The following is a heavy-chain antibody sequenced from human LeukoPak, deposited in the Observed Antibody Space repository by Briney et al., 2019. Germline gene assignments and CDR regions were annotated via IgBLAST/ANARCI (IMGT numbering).Heavy chain of an antibody. CDR2: ISGSGGST. Sequence: GGSLRLSCAASGFTFSSYAMSWVRQAPGEGLEWVSAISGSGGSTYYADSVKGRFTISRDNSKNTLYLQMNSLRAEDTAVYYCAKFRIDYGDYYYYGMDVWGQGTTVTVSS. J-gene: IGHJ6*02. CDR1: GFTFSSYA. D-gene: IGHD4-17*01. V-gene: IGHV3-23*01. CDR3: AKFRIDYGDYYYYGMDV.